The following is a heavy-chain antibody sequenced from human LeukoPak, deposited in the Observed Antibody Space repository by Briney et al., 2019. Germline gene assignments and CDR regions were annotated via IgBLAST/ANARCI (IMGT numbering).Heavy chain of an antibody. D-gene: IGHD2-15*01. Sequence: GGSLRLSCAASGFTFSSYGMHWVRQAPGKGLEWVAVISYDGSNKYYADSVKGRFTISRDNSKNTLYLQMNSLRAEDTAVCYCAKDPGPTPNYYYYGMDVWGQGTTVTVSS. CDR1: GFTFSSYG. J-gene: IGHJ6*02. V-gene: IGHV3-30*18. CDR3: AKDPGPTPNYYYYGMDV. CDR2: ISYDGSNK.